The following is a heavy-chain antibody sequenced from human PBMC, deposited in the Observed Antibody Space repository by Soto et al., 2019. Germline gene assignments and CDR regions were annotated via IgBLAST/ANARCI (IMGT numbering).Heavy chain of an antibody. CDR2: FDPEDGET. CDR1: GYTLTELS. CDR3: ATSSGYYFGIDY. D-gene: IGHD3-22*01. Sequence: ASVKVSCKVSGYTLTELSMHWVRQAPGKGLEWMGGFDPEDGETIYAQKFQGRVTMTEDTSTDTAYMELSSLRSEDTAVYYCATSSGYYFGIDYWGQGTLVTVSS. J-gene: IGHJ4*02. V-gene: IGHV1-24*01.